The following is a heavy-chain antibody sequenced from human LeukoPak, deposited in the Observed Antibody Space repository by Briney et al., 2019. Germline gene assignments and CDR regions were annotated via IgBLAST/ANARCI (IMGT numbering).Heavy chain of an antibody. D-gene: IGHD3-10*01. CDR1: GGSISSSSYY. CDR3: AREGRITMVRGVGTFDI. Sequence: SETLSLTCTVSGGSISSSSYYWGWIRQPPGKGLEWIGSIYYSGSTYYNPSLKSRVTISVDTSKNQFSLKLSSVTAADTAVYYCAREGRITMVRGVGTFDIWGQGTRVTVSS. J-gene: IGHJ3*02. CDR2: IYYSGST. V-gene: IGHV4-39*01.